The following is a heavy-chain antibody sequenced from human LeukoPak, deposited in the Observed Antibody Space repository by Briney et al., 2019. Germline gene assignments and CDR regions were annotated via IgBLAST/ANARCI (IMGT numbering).Heavy chain of an antibody. D-gene: IGHD6-13*01. CDR2: INPNSGGT. J-gene: IGHJ3*02. CDR3: ARAGEVXAXAGXKARLDAFDI. Sequence: ASVKVSCKASGYTFTGYYMHWVRQAPGQGLEWMGWINPNSGGTNYAQKFQGRVTMTRDTSISTAYMELSRLRSDDTAVYYCARAGEVXAXAGXKARLDAFDIWGQGTMVTVSS. CDR1: GYTFTGYY. V-gene: IGHV1-2*02.